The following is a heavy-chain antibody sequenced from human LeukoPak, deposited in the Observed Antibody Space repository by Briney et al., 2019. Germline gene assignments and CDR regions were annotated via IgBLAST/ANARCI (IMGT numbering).Heavy chain of an antibody. V-gene: IGHV4-39*02. Sequence: SSETLSLTCTVPGGSISSSSYYWGWIRQPPGKGLEWIGSIYYSGSTYYNPSLKSRVTISVDTSKNQFSLKLSSVTAADTAVYYCARDPDSAVPIDYWGQGTLVTVSS. J-gene: IGHJ4*02. CDR1: GGSISSSSYY. CDR2: IYYSGST. CDR3: ARDPDSAVPIDY.